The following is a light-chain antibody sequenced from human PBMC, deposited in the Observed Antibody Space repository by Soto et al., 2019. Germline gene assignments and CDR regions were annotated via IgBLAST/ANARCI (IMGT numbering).Light chain of an antibody. J-gene: IGLJ2*01. CDR2: DVS. V-gene: IGLV2-11*01. CDR3: CSHAGSYTWV. Sequence: QSALTQPRSASGSTGQSVTISCTGTSSDVGRYNYVSWYQQHPGKAPKVMIYDVSKRPSGVPDRFSGSKSGNTASLTISGLQAEDEADYYCCSHAGSYTWVFGGGTKVTVL. CDR1: SSDVGRYNY.